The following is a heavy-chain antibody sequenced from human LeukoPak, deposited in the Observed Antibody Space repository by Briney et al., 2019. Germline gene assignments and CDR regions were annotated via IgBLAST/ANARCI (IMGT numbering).Heavy chain of an antibody. D-gene: IGHD3-10*01. CDR1: GFPFSSYA. Sequence: GGSLRLSCAASGFPFSSYAMHWVRQAPGKGLEWVAVIWYDGSNKYYADSVKGRFTISRDNSRNTLYLQMNSLRAEDTAVYYCARDSSGFDYWGQGTLVTVSS. CDR3: ARDSSGFDY. J-gene: IGHJ4*02. CDR2: IWYDGSNK. V-gene: IGHV3-33*01.